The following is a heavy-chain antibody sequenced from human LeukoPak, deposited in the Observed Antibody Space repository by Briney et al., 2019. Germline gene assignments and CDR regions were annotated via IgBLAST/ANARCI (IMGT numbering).Heavy chain of an antibody. V-gene: IGHV3-23*01. CDR2: ISGSGGST. D-gene: IGHD3-22*01. J-gene: IGHJ4*02. CDR1: GFTFSSYA. CDR3: AKALHYYDSSGRDY. Sequence: PGGSLRLSCAASGFTFSSYAMSWVRQAPGNGLEWVSAISGSGGSTYYADSVKGRFTISRGNSKNTLYLQMNSLRAEDTAVYYCAKALHYYDSSGRDYWGQGTLVTVSS.